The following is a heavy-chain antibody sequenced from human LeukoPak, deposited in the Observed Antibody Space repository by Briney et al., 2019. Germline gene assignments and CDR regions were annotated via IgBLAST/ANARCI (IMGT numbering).Heavy chain of an antibody. CDR1: GYTFTGYY. D-gene: IGHD1-26*01. Sequence: GASVKVSCKASGYTFTGYYLHWVRQAPGQGLEWMGWINPNSGGTNYAQKFQGRVTMTRDTSISTAYMELSRLRSDDTAVYYCARDLRVGARRDGVGYWGQGTLVTVSS. CDR2: INPNSGGT. J-gene: IGHJ4*02. V-gene: IGHV1-2*02. CDR3: ARDLRVGARRDGVGY.